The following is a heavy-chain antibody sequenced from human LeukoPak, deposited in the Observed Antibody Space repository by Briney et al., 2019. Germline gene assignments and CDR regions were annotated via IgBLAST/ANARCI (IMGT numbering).Heavy chain of an antibody. J-gene: IGHJ4*02. D-gene: IGHD3-22*01. CDR2: IIPNLGTT. CDR1: GGTSNSHA. V-gene: IGHV1-69*04. Sequence: SVKVSCKASGGTSNSHAISWVQQAPGQGLEWMGRIIPNLGTTNRAQNFQDRVTLTADKSTNTAYMELTSLTSDDTAVYYCATTNDGGGYQWGDFFDFWGQGTLVTVSS. CDR3: ATTNDGGGYQWGDFFDF.